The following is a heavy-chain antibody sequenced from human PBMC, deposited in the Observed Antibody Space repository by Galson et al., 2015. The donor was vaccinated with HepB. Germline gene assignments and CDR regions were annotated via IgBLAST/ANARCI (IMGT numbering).Heavy chain of an antibody. CDR1: GFTFSSYA. V-gene: IGHV3-30-3*01. CDR2: ISYDGSNK. J-gene: IGHJ4*02. CDR3: AREIKVAGSFDY. D-gene: IGHD6-19*01. Sequence: SLRLSCAASGFTFSSYAMHWVRQAPGKGLEWVAVISYDGSNKYYADSVKGRFTISRDISKNTLYLQMNSLRAEDTAVYYCAREIKVAGSFDYWGQGTLVTVSS.